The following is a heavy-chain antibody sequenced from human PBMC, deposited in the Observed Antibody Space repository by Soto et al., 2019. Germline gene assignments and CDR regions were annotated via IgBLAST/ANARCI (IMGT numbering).Heavy chain of an antibody. Sequence: SETLSLTCTVSGGSISSSSYYWGWIRQPPGKGLEWVGSIHENGSTYYKSSLKSRVTISVDMSKNHFSLRLGSVTAADTALYYCARLRSTMIRGLLFPHPFDPWGQGTLVTVSS. J-gene: IGHJ5*02. CDR1: GGSISSSSYY. D-gene: IGHD3-10*01. CDR3: ARLRSTMIRGLLFPHPFDP. CDR2: IHENGST. V-gene: IGHV4-39*02.